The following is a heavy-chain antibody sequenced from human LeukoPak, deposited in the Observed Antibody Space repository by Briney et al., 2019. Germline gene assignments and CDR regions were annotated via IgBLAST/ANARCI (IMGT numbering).Heavy chain of an antibody. CDR2: ISYSGTT. Sequence: SETLSLTCTVSGGSISSRPYYWGWVRQPPGKGLEWIGTISYSGTTYYSPSLKSRVTISLDTSKNQFSLKLSSVTAADTAVYYCARRWITMVRGAHNWFDPWGQGTLVTVSS. CDR3: ARRWITMVRGAHNWFDP. V-gene: IGHV4-39*07. D-gene: IGHD3-10*01. J-gene: IGHJ5*02. CDR1: GGSISSRPYY.